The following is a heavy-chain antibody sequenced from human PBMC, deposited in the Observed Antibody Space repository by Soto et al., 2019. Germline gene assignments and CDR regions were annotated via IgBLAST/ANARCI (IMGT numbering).Heavy chain of an antibody. J-gene: IGHJ5*02. CDR2: IYYSGST. V-gene: IGHV4-31*03. CDR1: GGSISSGGYY. CDR3: ARAGYDFWSGYLNWFDP. D-gene: IGHD3-3*01. Sequence: SETLSLTCTVSGGSISSGGYYWSWIRQHPGKGLEWIGYIYYSGSTYYNPSLKSRVTISVDASKNQFSLKLSSVTAADTAVYYCARAGYDFWSGYLNWFDPWGQGTLVTVSS.